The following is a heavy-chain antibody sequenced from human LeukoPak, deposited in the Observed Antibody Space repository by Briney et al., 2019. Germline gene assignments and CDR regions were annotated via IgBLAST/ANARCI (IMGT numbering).Heavy chain of an antibody. Sequence: PGGSLRLSCAASGFTFDDYAMHWVRQAPGKGLEWVSGISWNSGSIGYADSVKGRFTISRDNAKNSLYLQMNSLRAEDTAVYYCARERPIVGASILDYWGQGTLVTVSS. CDR3: ARERPIVGASILDY. D-gene: IGHD1-26*01. CDR1: GFTFDDYA. J-gene: IGHJ4*02. V-gene: IGHV3-9*01. CDR2: ISWNSGSI.